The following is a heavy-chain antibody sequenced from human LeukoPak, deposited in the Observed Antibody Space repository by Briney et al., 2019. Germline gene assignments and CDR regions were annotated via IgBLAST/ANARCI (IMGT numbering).Heavy chain of an antibody. J-gene: IGHJ4*02. Sequence: GGSLRLSCGASGFTFSSYGMHWVRQAPGKGLEWVAVIWYDGSNKYYADYVKGRFTISRDNSKNTLYLQMNSLRAEDTAVYYCAKEGSSWSSSDFDYWGQGTLVTVSS. D-gene: IGHD6-13*01. CDR1: GFTFSSYG. CDR3: AKEGSSWSSSDFDY. V-gene: IGHV3-33*06. CDR2: IWYDGSNK.